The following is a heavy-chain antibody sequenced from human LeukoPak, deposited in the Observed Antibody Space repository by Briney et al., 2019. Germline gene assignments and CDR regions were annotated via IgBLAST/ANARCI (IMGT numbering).Heavy chain of an antibody. Sequence: SETLSLTCNVSGDSISSRSYYWGWIRQPPGKGLEWIGSIYFSGSAHYNPSLKSRVTISVDTSKNQFSLEVRSVTAADTAVYFCARETYSYGLAFGYWGQGTLVTVSS. V-gene: IGHV4-39*01. CDR2: IYFSGSA. J-gene: IGHJ4*02. CDR3: ARETYSYGLAFGY. D-gene: IGHD5-18*01. CDR1: GDSISSRSYY.